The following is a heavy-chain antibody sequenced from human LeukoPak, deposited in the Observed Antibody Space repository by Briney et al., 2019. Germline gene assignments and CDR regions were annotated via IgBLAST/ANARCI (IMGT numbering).Heavy chain of an antibody. CDR2: IWYDGSNK. CDR1: GFTFSSYG. CDR3: ARDRSPRAFDY. V-gene: IGHV3-33*01. Sequence: PGRSLRLSCAASGFTFSSYGMHWVRQAPGKGLEWVAVIWYDGSNKYYADSVKGRFTISRDNSKNTLYLQMNSLRAEDTAVYYCARDRSPRAFDYWGQGTLVTVSP. J-gene: IGHJ4*02. D-gene: IGHD2-15*01.